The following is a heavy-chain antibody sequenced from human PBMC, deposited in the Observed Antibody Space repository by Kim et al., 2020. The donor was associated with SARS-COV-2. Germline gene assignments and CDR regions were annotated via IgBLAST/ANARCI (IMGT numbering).Heavy chain of an antibody. J-gene: IGHJ5*02. CDR3: ARHPLRPGSSSIWFDP. D-gene: IGHD6-6*01. V-gene: IGHV4-59*08. Sequence: SLKSRVTISVDTSKNQFSLKLSSVTAADTAVYYCARHPLRPGSSSIWFDPWGQGTLVTVSS.